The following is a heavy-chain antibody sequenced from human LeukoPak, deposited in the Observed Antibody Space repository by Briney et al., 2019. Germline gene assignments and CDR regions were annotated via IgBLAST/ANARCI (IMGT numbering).Heavy chain of an antibody. J-gene: IGHJ3*02. D-gene: IGHD1-14*01. CDR3: ARPSPRNSDAFDI. V-gene: IGHV1-69*02. CDR2: IIPYLGVA. Sequence: SLKVSCKASGGTFSSNTISCVRQAPGQGLDWMGRIIPYLGVANYAQKFRGRVTITADKSTSTAYMEVSSLRSEDTAVYYCARPSPRNSDAFDIWGQGTMVTVSS. CDR1: GGTFSSNT.